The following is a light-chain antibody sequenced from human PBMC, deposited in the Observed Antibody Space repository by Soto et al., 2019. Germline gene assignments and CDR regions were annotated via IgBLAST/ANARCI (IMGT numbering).Light chain of an antibody. V-gene: IGKV3-15*01. CDR2: ALY. Sequence: EIGMTQSPVTLSVAPGVGATRFCRSRQSVRNNLAWYQPKPGLAPRLLIYALYTRATGVPARFSGNGSETEFTLTISGLQSDDFALYYCQQYNKWPPWTFGQGTKVEIK. CDR1: QSVRNN. J-gene: IGKJ1*01. CDR3: QQYNKWPPWT.